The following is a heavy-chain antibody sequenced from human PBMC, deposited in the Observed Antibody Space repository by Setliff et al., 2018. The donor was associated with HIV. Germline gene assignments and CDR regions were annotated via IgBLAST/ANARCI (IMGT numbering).Heavy chain of an antibody. CDR1: GFTVSSNY. CDR3: ARGSGAYFFHHFDH. CDR2: IYSGGST. J-gene: IGHJ4*02. V-gene: IGHV3-66*02. D-gene: IGHD4-17*01. Sequence: GGSLRLSCAASGFTVSSNYMNWVRQAPGKGLEWVSVIYSGGSTYYVDSVEGRFTISRDNSKNTLFLQMNRLTVEDTAVYYCARGSGAYFFHHFDHWGQGTLVTVSS.